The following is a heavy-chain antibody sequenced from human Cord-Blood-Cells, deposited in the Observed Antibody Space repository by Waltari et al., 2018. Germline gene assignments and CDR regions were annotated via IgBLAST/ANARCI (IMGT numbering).Heavy chain of an antibody. D-gene: IGHD3-16*01. Sequence: QVQLVQSGAEVKKPGASVKVSCKVSGYTLTELSMHWVRQAPGKGLEWMGGFDTDEGETTYAQKFQGVVTMTEDTSTDKAYMELGSLRSEDTALYYCATARDPIMITFGGDAFDIWGQGTMVTVSS. CDR3: ATARDPIMITFGGDAFDI. J-gene: IGHJ3*02. CDR2: FDTDEGET. V-gene: IGHV1-24*01. CDR1: GYTLTELS.